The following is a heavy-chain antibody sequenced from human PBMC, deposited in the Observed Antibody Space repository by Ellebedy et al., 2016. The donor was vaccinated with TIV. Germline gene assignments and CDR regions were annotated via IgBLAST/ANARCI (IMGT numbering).Heavy chain of an antibody. CDR3: ARGSSVDTAMVTSDY. D-gene: IGHD5-18*01. J-gene: IGHJ4*02. CDR1: GYTFTSYG. CDR2: ISAYNGNT. Sequence: AASVKVSCKASGYTFTSYGISWVRQAPGQGLEWMGWISAYNGNTNYAQKLQGRVTMTTDTSTSTAYMELRSLRSDDTAVYYCARGSSVDTAMVTSDYWGQGTLVTVSS. V-gene: IGHV1-18*04.